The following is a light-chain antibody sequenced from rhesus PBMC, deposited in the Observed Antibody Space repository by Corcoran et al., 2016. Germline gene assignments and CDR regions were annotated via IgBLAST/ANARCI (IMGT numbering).Light chain of an antibody. V-gene: IGKV1S15*01. J-gene: IGKJ3*01. Sequence: DIQMTQSPSSLSASVGDTVTITCRASQGISNNLAWYQQKPGKVPKLLIYYASPLQSGVPSRFSGSGFGTDFTLTISSLQPEDFATYYCQHGYGTPFTFGPGTKLDIK. CDR1: QGISNN. CDR2: YAS. CDR3: QHGYGTPFT.